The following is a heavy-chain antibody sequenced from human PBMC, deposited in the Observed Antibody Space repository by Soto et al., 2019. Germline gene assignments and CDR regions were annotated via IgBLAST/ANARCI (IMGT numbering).Heavy chain of an antibody. V-gene: IGHV4-30-4*01. CDR2: IFPSGAT. Sequence: QVQLQESGPGLVKPSQTLSLMCTVSGVPISGSDYHWSWIRQSPGKGLEWIGDIFPSGATHYNSSLGSRITMSVETYKSQFSLRLTAVTAADTAVYFCARGSAAKRYFDLWGRGTLVTVSS. J-gene: IGHJ2*01. CDR1: GVPISGSDYH. CDR3: ARGSAAKRYFDL. D-gene: IGHD5-18*01.